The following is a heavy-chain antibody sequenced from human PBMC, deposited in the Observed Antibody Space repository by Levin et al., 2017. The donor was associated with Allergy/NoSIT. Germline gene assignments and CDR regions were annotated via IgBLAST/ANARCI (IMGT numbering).Heavy chain of an antibody. J-gene: IGHJ5*01. D-gene: IGHD5-12*01. Sequence: SETLSLTCTVSGASVTRSSYYWGWIRQPPGKGLEWITSAYHGGSNYYNPSLQSRVTISVDTSKNQISLRLKSVTAADTAVYYCAIHPSCYDYIHWCAPWGQGTLVNVSS. CDR3: AIHPSCYDYIHWCAP. CDR1: GASVTRSSYY. CDR2: AYHGGSN. V-gene: IGHV4-39*01.